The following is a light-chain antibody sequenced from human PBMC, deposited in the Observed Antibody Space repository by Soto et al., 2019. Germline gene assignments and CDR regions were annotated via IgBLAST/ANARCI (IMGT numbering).Light chain of an antibody. Sequence: QSALTQPRSVSGSPGQSVTISCTGTSSDVGGYNYVSWYQQHPGKAPKLMIYDVSKRPSGVPDRFSGSKSGNTASLTISGLQAGDEADYYCCSYAGSYTFWVFGGGTKLTVL. CDR2: DVS. CDR1: SSDVGGYNY. J-gene: IGLJ3*02. CDR3: CSYAGSYTFWV. V-gene: IGLV2-11*01.